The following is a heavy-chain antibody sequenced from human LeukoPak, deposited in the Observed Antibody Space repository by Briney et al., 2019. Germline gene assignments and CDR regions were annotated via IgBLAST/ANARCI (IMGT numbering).Heavy chain of an antibody. CDR3: AKSPARGYSSSWYFDY. V-gene: IGHV3-23*01. D-gene: IGHD6-13*01. J-gene: IGHJ4*02. Sequence: GGSLRLSCEASGFTFSSYAMSWVRQAPGKGLEWVSAISGSGGSTYYADSVKGRFTISRDNSKNTVYLQMNSLRAEDTALYYCAKSPARGYSSSWYFDYWGQGTLVTVSS. CDR2: ISGSGGST. CDR1: GFTFSSYA.